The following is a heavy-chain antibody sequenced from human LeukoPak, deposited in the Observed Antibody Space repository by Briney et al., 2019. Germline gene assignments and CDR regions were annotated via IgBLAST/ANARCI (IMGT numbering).Heavy chain of an antibody. V-gene: IGHV3-21*04. CDR1: GFTFSSYN. CDR3: AKDGMVRGVWEGAFDI. D-gene: IGHD3-10*01. Sequence: PGGSLRLSCAASGFTFSSYNMNWVRQAPGKGLEWVSSITSGSSYRFYADSVKGRFTISRDNAKNTLYLQMNSLRAEDTAVYYCAKDGMVRGVWEGAFDIWGQGTMVTVSS. J-gene: IGHJ3*02. CDR2: ITSGSSYR.